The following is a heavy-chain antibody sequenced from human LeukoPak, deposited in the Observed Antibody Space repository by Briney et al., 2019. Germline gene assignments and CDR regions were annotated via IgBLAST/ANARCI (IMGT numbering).Heavy chain of an antibody. D-gene: IGHD3-9*01. V-gene: IGHV3-21*01. CDR2: ISSSSSYI. CDR1: GFTFSSYS. J-gene: IGHJ6*02. Sequence: GGSLRLSCAASGFTFSSYSMNWVRQAPGKGLEWVSSISSSSSYIYYADSVKGRFTISRDNAKNSLYLQMNSLRAEDTAVYYCARDNVLRYFDWLGTYYHGMDVWGQGTTVTVSS. CDR3: ARDNVLRYFDWLGTYYHGMDV.